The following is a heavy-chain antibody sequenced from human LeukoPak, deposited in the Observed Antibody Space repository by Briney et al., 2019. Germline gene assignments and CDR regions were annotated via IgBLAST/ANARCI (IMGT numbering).Heavy chain of an antibody. CDR1: GFIFNNYA. J-gene: IGHJ6*02. D-gene: IGHD6-19*01. CDR3: ARDQSITVAGSYYYGLDV. V-gene: IGHV3-30-3*01. Sequence: GGSLRLSCAASGFIFNNYAMHWVRQAPGKGLDWVAVVSYDGNNKYYADSVKGRFTISRDNSKNTLYLQMNSLRAEDTALYYCARDQSITVAGSYYYGLDVWGQGTTVTVSS. CDR2: VSYDGNNK.